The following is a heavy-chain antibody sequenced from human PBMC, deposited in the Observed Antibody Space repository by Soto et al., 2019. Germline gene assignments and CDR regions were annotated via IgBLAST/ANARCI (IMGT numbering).Heavy chain of an antibody. Sequence: SETLSLTCTVSGGSISSGDYYWSWIRQPPGKGLEWIGYIYYSGSTHYNPSLKSRVTISVDTSKNQFSLKLSSVTAADTAVYYCARTPPDIVVVPAAIQGYGMDVWGQGATVTVSS. CDR3: ARTPPDIVVVPAAIQGYGMDV. D-gene: IGHD2-2*02. J-gene: IGHJ6*02. CDR1: GGSISSGDYY. CDR2: IYYSGST. V-gene: IGHV4-30-4*01.